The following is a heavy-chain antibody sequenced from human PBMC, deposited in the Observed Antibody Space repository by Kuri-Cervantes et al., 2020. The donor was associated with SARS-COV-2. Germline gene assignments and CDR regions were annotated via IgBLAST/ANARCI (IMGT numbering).Heavy chain of an antibody. CDR1: GYSITNGYY. D-gene: IGHD3-10*01. J-gene: IGHJ4*02. CDR3: ARVKDWFGEPKFDY. CDR2: VYHSGET. Sequence: SETLSLTCSVSGYSITNGYYWCWIRQPPGKGLEWIGSVYHSGETYYNPSLNRRVSISIDASKNQFSLKLTSVTAADTAVYYCARVKDWFGEPKFDYWGQGTLVTVSS. V-gene: IGHV4-38-2*02.